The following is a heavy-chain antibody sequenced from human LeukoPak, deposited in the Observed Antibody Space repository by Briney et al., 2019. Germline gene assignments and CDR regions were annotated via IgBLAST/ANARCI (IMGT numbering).Heavy chain of an antibody. CDR3: ARDMHLGAFDI. Sequence: SETLSLTCSVSGGSISGYFWSWIRQPPGKGLEWIGYIYYSGSTNYNPSLKSRVTISVDTSKNQFSLKLSSVTAADTAVYYCARDMHLGAFDIWGQGTMVTVSS. V-gene: IGHV4-59*01. J-gene: IGHJ3*02. CDR2: IYYSGST. CDR1: GGSISGYF. D-gene: IGHD2-2*01.